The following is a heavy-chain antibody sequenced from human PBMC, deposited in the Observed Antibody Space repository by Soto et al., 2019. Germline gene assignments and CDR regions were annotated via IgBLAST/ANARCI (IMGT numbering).Heavy chain of an antibody. V-gene: IGHV3-30*18. J-gene: IGHJ6*03. CDR2: ISYDGSNK. D-gene: IGHD2-8*01. Sequence: GGSLRLSCAASGFTFSSYGMHWVRQAPGKGLEWVAVISYDGSNKYYADSVKGRFTISRDNSKNTLYLQMNSLRAEDTAVYYCAKDHEYCTNGVCHSGRYYYYYYMDVWGKGTTVTVSS. CDR3: AKDHEYCTNGVCHSGRYYYYYYMDV. CDR1: GFTFSSYG.